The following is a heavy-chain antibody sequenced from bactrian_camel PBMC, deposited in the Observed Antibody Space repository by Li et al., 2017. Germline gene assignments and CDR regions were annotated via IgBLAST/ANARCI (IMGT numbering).Heavy chain of an antibody. V-gene: IGHV3S25*01. CDR1: GYSASSDC. CDR2: TYRGGDNT. Sequence: QLVESGGGSVQAGGSLRLSCAASGYSASSDCMAWFRQAPGKEREGVAATYRGGDNTDYADSVKGRFTISRDDARNTVYMQMNNLKPEDTAIYYCAADVGSMSGNCQPNYWGQGTQVTVS. CDR3: AADVGSMSGNCQPNY. J-gene: IGHJ4*01. D-gene: IGHD6*01.